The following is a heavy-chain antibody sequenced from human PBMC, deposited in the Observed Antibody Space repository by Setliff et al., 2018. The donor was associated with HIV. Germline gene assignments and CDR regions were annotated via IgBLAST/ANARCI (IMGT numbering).Heavy chain of an antibody. V-gene: IGHV3-48*03. CDR2: ISSRGSTI. Sequence: PGGSLRLSCAVSGFTFSIYNMNWVRQAPGKGLEWVSYISSRGSTIYYADSVKGRFTISRDNAKKSLYLQMNSLRAEDTAVYYCARGEPTILVVPAAFFDYWGQGTLVTVSS. CDR1: GFTFSIYN. CDR3: ARGEPTILVVPAAFFDY. D-gene: IGHD2-2*01. J-gene: IGHJ4*02.